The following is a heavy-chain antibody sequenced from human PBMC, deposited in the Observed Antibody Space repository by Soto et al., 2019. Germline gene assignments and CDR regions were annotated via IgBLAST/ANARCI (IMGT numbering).Heavy chain of an antibody. V-gene: IGHV4-39*01. J-gene: IGHJ4*02. D-gene: IGHD1-26*01. CDR2: IYYSGST. Sequence: QLQLQESGPGLVKPSETLSLTCTVSGGSISSSSYYLGWIRQPPGKGLEWIGTIYYSGSTYCNPSLKSRVTISVDTSKNQFSLKLTSVTAAYTAVYYCARRGIVGAGYFDYWGQGTLVTVSS. CDR1: GGSISSSSYY. CDR3: ARRGIVGAGYFDY.